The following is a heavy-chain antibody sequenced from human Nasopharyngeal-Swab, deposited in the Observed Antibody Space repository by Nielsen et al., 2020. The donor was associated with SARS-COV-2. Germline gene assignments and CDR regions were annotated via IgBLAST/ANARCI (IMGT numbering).Heavy chain of an antibody. Sequence: GESLKISCAASGFTFSDYYMSWIRQAPGKGPEWVSYISSSGSTIYYADSVKGRFTISRDNAKNSLYLQMNSLRAEDTAVYYCARDQRAYCGGDCYSGLDYWGQGTLVTVSS. CDR2: ISSSGSTI. V-gene: IGHV3-11*01. J-gene: IGHJ4*02. CDR1: GFTFSDYY. D-gene: IGHD2-21*02. CDR3: ARDQRAYCGGDCYSGLDY.